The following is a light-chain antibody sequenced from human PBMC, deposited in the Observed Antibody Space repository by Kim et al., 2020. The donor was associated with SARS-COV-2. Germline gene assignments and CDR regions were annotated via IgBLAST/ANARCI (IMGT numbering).Light chain of an antibody. J-gene: IGLJ2*01. Sequence: GQRFTISCSGGSSNIGRTAVNWYQQVPGTAPKLLISANNQRASGVPDRFSGSKSGTSASLAISGLQSEDEAEYYCAAWDGSLKGVLFGGGTQLTVL. V-gene: IGLV1-44*01. CDR3: AAWDGSLKGVL. CDR1: SSNIGRTA. CDR2: ANN.